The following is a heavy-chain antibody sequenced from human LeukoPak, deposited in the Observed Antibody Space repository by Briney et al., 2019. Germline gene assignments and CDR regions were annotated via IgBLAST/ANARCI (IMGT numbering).Heavy chain of an antibody. D-gene: IGHD4-17*01. CDR2: INHSGST. CDR1: GGSFSGYY. Sequence: PSETLSLTCAVYGGSFSGYYWSWIRQPPGKGLEWIGEINHSGSTNYNPSLKSRVTISVDTSKNQFSLKLSSVTAADTAVYYCATYGDYDYWGQGTLVTVSS. J-gene: IGHJ4*02. CDR3: ATYGDYDY. V-gene: IGHV4-34*01.